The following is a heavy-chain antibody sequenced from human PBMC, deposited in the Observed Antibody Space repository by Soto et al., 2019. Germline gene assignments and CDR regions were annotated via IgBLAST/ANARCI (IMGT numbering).Heavy chain of an antibody. CDR3: ARSPITMVRGVRDNYYYYGMDV. Sequence: GASVKVSCKASGYTFTGYYMHWVRQAPGQGLEWMGWINPNSGGTNYAQKFQGWVTMTRDTSISTAYMELSRLRSDDTAVYYCARSPITMVRGVRDNYYYYGMDVWGQGTTVTVSS. V-gene: IGHV1-2*04. CDR2: INPNSGGT. J-gene: IGHJ6*02. CDR1: GYTFTGYY. D-gene: IGHD3-10*01.